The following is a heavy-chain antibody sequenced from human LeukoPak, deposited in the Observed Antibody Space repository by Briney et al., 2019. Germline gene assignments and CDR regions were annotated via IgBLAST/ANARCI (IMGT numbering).Heavy chain of an antibody. V-gene: IGHV1-69*13. J-gene: IGHJ4*02. CDR1: GGTFSSYA. CDR2: IIPIFGTA. D-gene: IGHD3-10*01. CDR3: AKDTLSGIPIITMVRGGHFDY. Sequence: ASVKVSCKASGGTFSSYAISWVRQAPGQGLEWMGGIIPIFGTANYAQKFQGRVTITADESTSTAYMELSSLRSEDTAVYYCAKDTLSGIPIITMVRGGHFDYWGQGTLVTVSS.